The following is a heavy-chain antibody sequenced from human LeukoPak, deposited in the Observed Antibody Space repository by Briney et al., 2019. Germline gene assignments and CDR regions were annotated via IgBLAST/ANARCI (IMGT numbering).Heavy chain of an antibody. D-gene: IGHD6-19*01. CDR2: IYSGGST. V-gene: IGHV3-53*01. CDR3: ARAPDGYSGGWYGGWSGYYSYSGRAV. Sequence: GGSLRLSCAASGSTVSSNYMSWVRQAPGKGLEWVSVIYSGGSTYYADSVKGRFTISRDNSKNTLYLQMNSLRAEDTAVYYCARAPDGYSGGWYGGWSGYYSYSGRAVGGQGPTVTVSS. J-gene: IGHJ6*02. CDR1: GSTVSSNY.